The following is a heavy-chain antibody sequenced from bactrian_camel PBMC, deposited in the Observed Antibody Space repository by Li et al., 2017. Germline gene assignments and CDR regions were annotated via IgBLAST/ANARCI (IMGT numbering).Heavy chain of an antibody. V-gene: IGHV3S32*01. Sequence: VQLVESGGGSVQAGGSLRLSCSASGYTYASMGWFRQAPGKEREGVAAITTATGRLLYADSVKGRFTISRDNAKNTLYLRLNNLKNEDTAMYYCTSPQRRGRSVVSGLHFWGQGTQVTVS. CDR2: ITTATGRL. J-gene: IGHJ4*01. CDR3: TSPQRRGRSVVSGLHF. CDR1: GYTYAS. D-gene: IGHD6*01.